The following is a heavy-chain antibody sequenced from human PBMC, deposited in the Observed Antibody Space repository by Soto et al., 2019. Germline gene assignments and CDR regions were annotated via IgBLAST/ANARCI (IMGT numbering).Heavy chain of an antibody. J-gene: IGHJ4*02. Sequence: QITLKESGPTLVKPTETLTLTCTFSGFSLNTRDLGVGWIRQPPGKALEWLAIIYWDDSKHYSPSRQSRLTIXQDTSKAQVVLTVADMDPVDTATSYCAQRGRGYFDYWGQGPLATVSS. CDR1: GFSLNTRDLG. V-gene: IGHV2-5*02. CDR2: IYWDDSK. CDR3: AQRGRGYFDY. D-gene: IGHD3-10*01.